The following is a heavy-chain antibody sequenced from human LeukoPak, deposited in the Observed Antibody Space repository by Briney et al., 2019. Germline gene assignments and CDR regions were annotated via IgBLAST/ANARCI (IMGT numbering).Heavy chain of an antibody. D-gene: IGHD3-22*01. V-gene: IGHV3-73*01. CDR3: SSREDSSGDRALTA. Sequence: GGSLRLSCAASGFTFSDSAMDWVRQASGKGLEWVGRIRSKPNHYATTYGASVKGRFIISRDDSNNTAYLQMNSLKIEDTAVYYCSSREDSSGDRALTAWGQGTLVTVSS. J-gene: IGHJ4*02. CDR2: IRSKPNHYAT. CDR1: GFTFSDSA.